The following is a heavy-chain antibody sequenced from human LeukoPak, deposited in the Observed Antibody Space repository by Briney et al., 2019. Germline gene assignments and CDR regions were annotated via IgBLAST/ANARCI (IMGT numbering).Heavy chain of an antibody. Sequence: SQTLSLTCAVSGGSISSGGYSWSWIRQPPGKGLEWIGYIYHSGSTYYNLSLKSRVTISVDRSKNQFSLKLSSVTAADMAVYYCARGNSSSWMTFDYWGQGTLVTVSS. D-gene: IGHD6-13*01. CDR3: ARGNSSSWMTFDY. J-gene: IGHJ4*02. CDR2: IYHSGST. V-gene: IGHV4-30-2*01. CDR1: GGSISSGGYS.